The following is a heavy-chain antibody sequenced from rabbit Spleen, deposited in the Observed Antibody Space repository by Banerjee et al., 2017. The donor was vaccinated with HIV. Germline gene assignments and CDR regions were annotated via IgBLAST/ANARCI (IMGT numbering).Heavy chain of an antibody. V-gene: IGHV1S40*01. J-gene: IGHJ4*01. CDR3: ARGYSDGTDYAFNL. CDR2: IDADTGST. CDR1: GFSFSSGYD. D-gene: IGHD6-1*01. Sequence: QQLVESGGGLVKPGASLTLTCKASGFSFSSGYDMCWVRQAPGKGLEWIACIDADTGSTWYANWAKGRFTISTTSSTTVTLQMTSLTAADTATCFCARGYSDGTDYAFNLWGPGTLVTVS.